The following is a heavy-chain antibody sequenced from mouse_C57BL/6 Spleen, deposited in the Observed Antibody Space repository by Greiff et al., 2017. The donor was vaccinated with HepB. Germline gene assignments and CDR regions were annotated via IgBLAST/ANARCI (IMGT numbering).Heavy chain of an antibody. CDR2: ISDGGSYT. CDR1: GFTFSSYA. CDR3: ARAVVAHFDY. V-gene: IGHV5-4*01. Sequence: EVHLVESGGGLVKPGGSLKLSCAASGFTFSSYAMSWVRQTPEKRLEWVATISDGGSYTYYPDNVKGRFTISRDNAKNNLYLQMSHLKSEDTAMYYCARAVVAHFDYWGQGTTLTVSS. J-gene: IGHJ2*01. D-gene: IGHD1-1*01.